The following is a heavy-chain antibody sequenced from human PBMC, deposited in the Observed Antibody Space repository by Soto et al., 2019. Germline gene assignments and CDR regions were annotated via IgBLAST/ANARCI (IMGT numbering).Heavy chain of an antibody. CDR3: ARGRGGDCSGGSCNGVFVFDI. D-gene: IGHD2-15*01. V-gene: IGHV1-2*04. Sequence: QVQLVQSGAEVKKPGASVKVSCKASGYTFTGYYMHWVRQAPGQGLEWMGWINPNSGGTNYAQKFQGWVTMTRDTAIRTAYMELSRVRSDDTAVYFCARGRGGDCSGGSCNGVFVFDIWGQGTMVTVSS. CDR1: GYTFTGYY. CDR2: INPNSGGT. J-gene: IGHJ3*02.